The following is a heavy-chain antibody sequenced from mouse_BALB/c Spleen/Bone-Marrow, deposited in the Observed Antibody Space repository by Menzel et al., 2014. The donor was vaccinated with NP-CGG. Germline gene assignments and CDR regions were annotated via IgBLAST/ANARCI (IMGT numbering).Heavy chain of an antibody. V-gene: IGHV2-6-2*01. Sequence: VHLVESGPDLVAPSQSLSITCTVSGFSLTSYGVHWVRQPPGKGLEWLVVIWSDGSTTYNSALKSRLSISKDNSKSQVSLKMNSLQTDDTAMYYCARHRYDVGAMDYWGQGTSVTVSS. D-gene: IGHD2-12*01. J-gene: IGHJ4*01. CDR2: IWSDGST. CDR3: ARHRYDVGAMDY. CDR1: GFSLTSYG.